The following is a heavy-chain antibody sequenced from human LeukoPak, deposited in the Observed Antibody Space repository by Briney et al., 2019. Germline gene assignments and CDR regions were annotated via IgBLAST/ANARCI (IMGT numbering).Heavy chain of an antibody. CDR2: INWNGGST. J-gene: IGHJ4*02. D-gene: IGHD3-16*01. V-gene: IGHV3-20*04. CDR3: ARERIMITFGRVTTMGGPDY. Sequence: GGSLRLSCAASGFTFDDYGMSWVRQAPGKGLEWGSGINWNGGSTGYADSVKGRFTISRDNAKNSLYLQMNSLRAEDTALYYCARERIMITFGRVTTMGGPDYWGQGTLVTVSS. CDR1: GFTFDDYG.